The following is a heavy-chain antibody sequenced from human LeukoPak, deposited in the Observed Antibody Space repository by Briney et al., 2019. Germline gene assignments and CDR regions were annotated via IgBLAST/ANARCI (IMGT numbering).Heavy chain of an antibody. CDR1: GFTFSNAW. Sequence: PGGSLRLSCAASGFTFSNAWMSWVRQAPGKGLEWVGRIKSKTDGGTTDYAAPVKGRFTISRDDSKTTLYLQMNSLKTEDTAVYYCTTGGVVVVVAATLADYWGQGTLVTVSS. CDR3: TTGGVVVVVAATLADY. CDR2: IKSKTDGGTT. D-gene: IGHD2-15*01. J-gene: IGHJ4*02. V-gene: IGHV3-15*01.